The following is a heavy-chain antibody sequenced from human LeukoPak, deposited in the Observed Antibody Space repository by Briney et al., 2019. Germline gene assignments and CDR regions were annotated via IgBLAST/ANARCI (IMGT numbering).Heavy chain of an antibody. CDR2: MYHSGST. Sequence: PSETLSLTXTVSGGSISSYYWGWIRQPPGKGLEWIGSMYHSGSTYYNPSLKSRVTISVDTSKNQFSLKLSSVTAADTAVYYCARRIGTSYFDYWGQGTLVTVSP. J-gene: IGHJ4*02. D-gene: IGHD1-1*01. CDR1: GGSISSYY. V-gene: IGHV4-38-2*02. CDR3: ARRIGTSYFDY.